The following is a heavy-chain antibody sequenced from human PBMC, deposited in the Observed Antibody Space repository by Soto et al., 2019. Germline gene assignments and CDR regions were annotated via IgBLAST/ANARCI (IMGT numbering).Heavy chain of an antibody. J-gene: IGHJ4*02. D-gene: IGHD6-13*01. Sequence: PGEPMKIACKCSGGTFANFGSGWVRQLPGKGLEWMGIIYPGDHETRYSPSFHGKVTISADKSINTAYLQWNSLEASDTAFYFCARSPRSSPYFDYWGQGALVTVSS. CDR3: ARSPRSSPYFDY. CDR1: GGTFANFG. CDR2: IYPGDHET. V-gene: IGHV5-51*01.